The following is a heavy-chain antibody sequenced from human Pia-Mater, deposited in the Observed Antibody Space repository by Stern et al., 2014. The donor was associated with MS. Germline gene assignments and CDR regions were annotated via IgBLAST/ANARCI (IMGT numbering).Heavy chain of an antibody. CDR3: ARDMTTVTAFDY. V-gene: IGHV3-30*03. CDR1: GFTFSNYG. Sequence: VQLVQSGGGVVQPVRSLRLSCVVSGFTFSNYGMHWVRQAPGKGLEWVAIISYNGNLKYYSDSVKGRFTISRDNSKATLYLEMNSLIGEDTAIYYCARDMTTVTAFDYWGQGTPVTVSS. CDR2: ISYNGNLK. J-gene: IGHJ4*02. D-gene: IGHD4-17*01.